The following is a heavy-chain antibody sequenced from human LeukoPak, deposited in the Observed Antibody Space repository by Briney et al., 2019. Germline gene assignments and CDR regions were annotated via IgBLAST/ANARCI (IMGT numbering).Heavy chain of an antibody. Sequence: SVTVSFTSSGGTFSSYAISWVRQAPGQGLEWMGGIIPIFGTANYAQKFQGRVTITTDESTSTAYMELSSLRSEDTAVYYCARDGHRSIAAAGTLYYYYMDVWGKGTTVTVSS. CDR1: GGTFSSYA. CDR3: ARDGHRSIAAAGTLYYYYMDV. CDR2: IIPIFGTA. V-gene: IGHV1-69*05. J-gene: IGHJ6*03. D-gene: IGHD6-13*01.